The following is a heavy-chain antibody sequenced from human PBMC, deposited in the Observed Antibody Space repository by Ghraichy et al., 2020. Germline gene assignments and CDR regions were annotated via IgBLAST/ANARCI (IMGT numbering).Heavy chain of an antibody. CDR3: ARTPRIAAAGTLHDY. Sequence: GGSLRLSCAASGFTFSSYAMSWVRQAPGKGLEWVSAISGSGGSTYYADSVKGRFTISRDNSKNTLYLQMNSLRAEDTAVYYCARTPRIAAAGTLHDYWGQGTLVTVSS. V-gene: IGHV3-23*01. CDR2: ISGSGGST. J-gene: IGHJ4*02. CDR1: GFTFSSYA. D-gene: IGHD6-13*01.